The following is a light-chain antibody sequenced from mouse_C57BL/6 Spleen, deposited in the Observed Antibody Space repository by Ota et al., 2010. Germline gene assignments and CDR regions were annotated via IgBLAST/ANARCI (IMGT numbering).Light chain of an antibody. J-gene: IGKJ2*01. CDR2: DTS. CDR3: QQYSGYPHMYT. Sequence: IVLTHVSSNHVCISXEKVTMTCSASSDVSFLFWFQQKPGSSPRLWIYDTSNLVSGVPARFSGSRSGTSYFLTISSMKAEDAATYYCQQYSGYPHMYTFGGGTELEI. CDR1: SDVSF. V-gene: IGKV4-62*01.